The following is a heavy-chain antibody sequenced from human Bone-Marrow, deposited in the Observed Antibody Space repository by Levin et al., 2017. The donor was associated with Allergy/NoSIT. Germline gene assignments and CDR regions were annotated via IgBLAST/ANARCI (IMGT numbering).Heavy chain of an antibody. CDR2: IYYSGTT. D-gene: IGHD6-19*01. CDR3: ARDSLMVAGIDY. V-gene: IGHV4-39*07. Sequence: SCTVSGGSISSTRDYWGWIRQPPGKGLEWIGAIYYSGTTYYNPSLKSRVNISLDTAKNQFSLKLSSVTAADTAVYYCARDSLMVAGIDYWGQGTLVTVSS. CDR1: GGSISSTRDY. J-gene: IGHJ4*02.